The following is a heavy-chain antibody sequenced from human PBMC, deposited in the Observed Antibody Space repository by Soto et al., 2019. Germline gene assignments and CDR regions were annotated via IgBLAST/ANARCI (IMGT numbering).Heavy chain of an antibody. D-gene: IGHD3-22*01. CDR2: ISGSGGST. V-gene: IGHV3-23*01. Sequence: RVSEAPRKSLEWVSAISGSGGSTYYADSVKGRFTISRDNSKNTLYLQMNSLRAEDTAVYYCAKVPYYHDSSGYYYFDFWGQGTLVT. CDR3: AKVPYYHDSSGYYYFDF. J-gene: IGHJ4*02.